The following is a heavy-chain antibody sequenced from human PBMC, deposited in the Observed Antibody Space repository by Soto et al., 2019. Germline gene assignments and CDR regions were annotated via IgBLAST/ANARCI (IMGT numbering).Heavy chain of an antibody. CDR3: GREVIPLTTDWYFDP. J-gene: IGHJ2*01. D-gene: IGHD4-17*01. CDR2: LYDSGSN. V-gene: IGHV4-30-4*01. Sequence: QLQLRESGPGLVKPSETLSLTCTVSGGSISGGVGGLYYWSWIRQPPGKGLEWIGYLYDSGSNYYNPALQSRVTISVDTSKNQFSLRLSSVTAADTAVYYCGREVIPLTTDWYFDPWGRGTLVTVSS. CDR1: GGSISGGVGGLYY.